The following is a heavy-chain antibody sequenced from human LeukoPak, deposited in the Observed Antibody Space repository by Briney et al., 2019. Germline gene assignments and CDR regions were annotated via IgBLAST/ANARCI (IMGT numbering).Heavy chain of an antibody. CDR2: IYYSGST. D-gene: IGHD4-17*01. CDR3: ARLPSYGDTPPADYYYYGMDV. CDR1: GRSISSYY. V-gene: IGHV4-59*08. J-gene: IGHJ6*02. Sequence: SDTLSLTCTVSGRSISSYYWSWIRQPPGKGLEWVGYIYYSGSTNYHPSLKSRVTVSVDTSENQFSLKLSSVTAADTAVYYCARLPSYGDTPPADYYYYGMDVWGQGSTVT.